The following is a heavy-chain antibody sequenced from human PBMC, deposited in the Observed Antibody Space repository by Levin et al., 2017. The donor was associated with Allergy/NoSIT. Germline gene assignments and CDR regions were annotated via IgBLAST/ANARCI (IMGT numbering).Heavy chain of an antibody. D-gene: IGHD2-2*02. CDR3: ARDRGYCSSTSCYISPTYGMDV. J-gene: IGHJ6*02. V-gene: IGHV4-4*07. CDR2: IYTSGST. CDR1: GGSISSYY. Sequence: SCTVSGGSISSYYWSWIRQPAGKGLEWIGRIYTSGSTNYNPSLKSRVTMSVDTSKNQFSLKLSSVTAADTAVYYCARDRGYCSSTSCYISPTYGMDVWGQGTTVTVSS.